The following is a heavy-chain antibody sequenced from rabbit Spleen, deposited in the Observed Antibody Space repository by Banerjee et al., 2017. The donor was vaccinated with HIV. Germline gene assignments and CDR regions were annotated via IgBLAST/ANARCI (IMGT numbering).Heavy chain of an antibody. V-gene: IGHV1S40*01. CDR1: GFSFSNSYY. CDR3: ARGYPDWSYALDL. CDR2: IYGGSGGST. J-gene: IGHJ6*01. D-gene: IGHD7-1*01. Sequence: QSLEESGGDLVKPGASLTLTCTASGFSFSNSYYLCWVRQAPGKGLECIACIYGGSGGSTWYASWAKGRFTISKTSSTTVTLQLTSLTAADTATYFCARGYPDWSYALDLWGQGTLVTVS.